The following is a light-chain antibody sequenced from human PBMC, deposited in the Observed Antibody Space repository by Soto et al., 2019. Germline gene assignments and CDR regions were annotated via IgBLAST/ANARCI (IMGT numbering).Light chain of an antibody. Sequence: EIVLTQSPATLSLSPGERATLSCRASQSVSSYLAWYQQKPGQAPRLLIYDASNRATGIPARFSGSGSGTDFTLTISSLEPEDFEVYYCQQRSNWPTTFGQGTKVEIK. J-gene: IGKJ1*01. CDR1: QSVSSY. V-gene: IGKV3-11*01. CDR2: DAS. CDR3: QQRSNWPTT.